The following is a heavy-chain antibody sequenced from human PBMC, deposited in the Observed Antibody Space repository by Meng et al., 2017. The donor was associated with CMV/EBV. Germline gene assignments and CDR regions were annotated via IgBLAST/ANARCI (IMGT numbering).Heavy chain of an antibody. Sequence: LLESGGGVVQPGGSLVPSLAAFGFTLSRIKMSWVRQAPGKGLEWVSVIYSGGNTYFAASVQGRFTISSDNSKNTLYLQINSLSAEDTAVYYCLLVFGRGVIDYWGQGTLVTVSS. J-gene: IGHJ4*02. V-gene: IGHV3-66*01. CDR2: IYSGGNT. D-gene: IGHD3-3*02. CDR1: GFTLSRIK. CDR3: LLVFGRGVIDY.